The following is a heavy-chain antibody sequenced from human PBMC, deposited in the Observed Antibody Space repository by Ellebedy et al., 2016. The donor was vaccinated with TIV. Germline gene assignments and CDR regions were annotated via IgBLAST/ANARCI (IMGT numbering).Heavy chain of an antibody. D-gene: IGHD3-10*01. J-gene: IGHJ6*02. CDR2: IWYDGSNK. CDR1: GFTFSNAW. V-gene: IGHV3-33*08. CDR3: ARALRGAYGMDV. Sequence: GESLKISXAASGFTFSNAWMNWVRQAPGKGLEWVAVIWYDGSNKYYADSVKGRFTISRDNSKNTLYLQMNSLRAEDTAVYYCARALRGAYGMDVWGQGTTVTVSS.